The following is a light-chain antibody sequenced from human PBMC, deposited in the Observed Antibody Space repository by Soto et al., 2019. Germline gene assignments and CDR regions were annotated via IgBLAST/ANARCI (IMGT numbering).Light chain of an antibody. V-gene: IGLV2-14*03. J-gene: IGLJ1*01. CDR1: GCDVGDYYY. Sequence: QSVLPQPSSVSGSPGQSITISCTGTGCDVGDYYYVSWYQHHPGYAPKLLIYDVSTRPSGVSNRFSGSKSGNTASLTISGLQAEDEADYYCSSYTTSTTRVFGTGTKVTVL. CDR3: SSYTTSTTRV. CDR2: DVS.